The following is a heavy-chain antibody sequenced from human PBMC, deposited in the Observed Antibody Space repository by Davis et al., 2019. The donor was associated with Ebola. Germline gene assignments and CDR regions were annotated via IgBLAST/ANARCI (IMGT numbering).Heavy chain of an antibody. CDR1: GFIFSSYW. V-gene: IGHV3-7*01. CDR2: IKEEGSEQ. D-gene: IGHD3-16*01. J-gene: IGHJ4*02. CDR3: ARGIMKYYFEY. Sequence: GGSLRLSCAASGFIFSSYWMSWVRQAPGKGLEWVANIKEEGSEQYYVDSVKGRFTISRDNAKNSLYLQMNSLRVEDTAVYYCARGIMKYYFEYWGQGSLVTVSP.